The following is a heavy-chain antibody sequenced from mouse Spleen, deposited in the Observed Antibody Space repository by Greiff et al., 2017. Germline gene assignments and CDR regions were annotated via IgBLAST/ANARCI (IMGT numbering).Heavy chain of an antibody. CDR2: SRNKANDYTT. CDR1: GFTFSDFY. D-gene: IGHD2-3*01. V-gene: IGHV7-1*01. Sequence: EVKLMESGGGLVQSGRSLRLSCATSGFTFSDFYMEWVRQAPGKGLEWIAASRNKANDYTTEYSASVKGRFIVSRDTSQSILYLQMNALRAEDTAIYYCARDAVYDGYAMDYWGQGTSVTVSS. CDR3: ARDAVYDGYAMDY. J-gene: IGHJ4*01.